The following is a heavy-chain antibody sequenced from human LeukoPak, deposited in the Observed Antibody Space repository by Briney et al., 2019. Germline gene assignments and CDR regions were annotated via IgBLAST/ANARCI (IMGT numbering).Heavy chain of an antibody. J-gene: IGHJ4*02. Sequence: SETLSLTCTVSGDSISRSTYYWAWIRQPPGKGLEWIGSVYYGRSPYFNPSLESRATISVDTSKNHFSPKMSSVTAADTAVYYCARSSGTGTFSYWGQGTLVTVSS. CDR2: VYYGRSP. CDR3: ARSSGTGTFSY. CDR1: GDSISRSTYY. D-gene: IGHD6-25*01. V-gene: IGHV4-39*02.